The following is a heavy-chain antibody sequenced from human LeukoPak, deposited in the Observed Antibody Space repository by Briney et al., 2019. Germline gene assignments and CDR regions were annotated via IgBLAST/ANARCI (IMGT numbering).Heavy chain of an antibody. CDR1: GFTFSSYS. CDR3: AKFLLRDY. Sequence: PGGSLRLSCAASGFTFSSYSMFWVRQSPGKGLECFSSISGSGGSTYYADSVKGRFTISRDNSKNTLYLQMNSLRAEDTAVYYCAKFLLRDYWGQGTLVTVSS. J-gene: IGHJ4*02. V-gene: IGHV3-23*01. CDR2: ISGSGGST. D-gene: IGHD4-17*01.